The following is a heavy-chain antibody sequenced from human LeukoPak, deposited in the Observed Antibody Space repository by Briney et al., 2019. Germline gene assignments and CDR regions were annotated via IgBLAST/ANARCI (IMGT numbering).Heavy chain of an antibody. J-gene: IGHJ6*04. D-gene: IGHD5-24*01. Sequence: GASVKVSCKASGYTFTNNYMHWVRQAPGQGLEWMGIINPSGGSTSYAQKFQGRVAMTRDTSTSTVYMELSSLRSEDTAVYYCATLGKDGYKGMDVWGKGTTVTISS. CDR1: GYTFTNNY. CDR3: ATLGKDGYKGMDV. CDR2: INPSGGST. V-gene: IGHV1-46*01.